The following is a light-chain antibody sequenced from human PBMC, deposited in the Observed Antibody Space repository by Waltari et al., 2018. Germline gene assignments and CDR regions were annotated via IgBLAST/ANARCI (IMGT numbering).Light chain of an antibody. CDR1: NSNLGTNN. CDR3: SAWDDSLVGPA. CDR2: NNN. J-gene: IGLJ2*01. V-gene: IGLV1-44*01. Sequence: QSILVQPPSASGTPGQRVTIFCSGSNSNLGTNNVNWYQQLPGTAPKLLIYNNNLRPSGVPDRFSGSRSGTSASLDISGLQSEDEAEYHCSAWDDSLVGPAFGGGTNLTVL.